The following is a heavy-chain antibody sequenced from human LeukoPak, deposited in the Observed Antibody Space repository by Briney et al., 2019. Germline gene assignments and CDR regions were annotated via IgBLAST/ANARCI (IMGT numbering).Heavy chain of an antibody. CDR3: AKDPFYYGTGGPT. V-gene: IGHV3-23*01. J-gene: IGHJ4*02. CDR2: IGHTRGST. D-gene: IGHD3-10*01. CDR1: GFTVSDYA. Sequence: PGGSLRLSCAPSGFTVSDYAMSRVRQAPGKALEWVSSIGHTRGSTYYTESVKGRFIISRDSSKNTVFLRMNSLRADDTAVYYCAKDPFYYGTGGPTWGQGTLVTVSS.